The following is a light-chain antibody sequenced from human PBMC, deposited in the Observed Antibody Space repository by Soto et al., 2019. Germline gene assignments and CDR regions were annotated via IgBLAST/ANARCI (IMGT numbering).Light chain of an antibody. CDR2: GAS. V-gene: IGKV3-20*01. J-gene: IGKJ5*01. CDR1: EAVTGKY. Sequence: EIVLTQSPGTLSLSPADRPTLSCRASEAVTGKYLAWYQQKVGQAPRLLIYGASRRATGIPDRFSGSGSGTDFSLTIRRLETADFAVYYCQNYGSSPRITVGQGTRREIK. CDR3: QNYGSSPRIT.